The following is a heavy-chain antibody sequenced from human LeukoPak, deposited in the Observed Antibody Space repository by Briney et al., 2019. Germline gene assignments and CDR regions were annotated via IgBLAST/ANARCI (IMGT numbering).Heavy chain of an antibody. Sequence: GGSLRHSFADPGITHSNYGRSWVRPALGKGLEWVAGINGGGGGTNYADAVKGSFTVSRDNPKNTLYLQMHSLRAEDTAVYFCAKRGVVVRVILVGFHKEANYFDSWGQGALVTVSS. CDR1: GITHSNYG. D-gene: IGHD3-10*01. CDR3: AKRGVVVRVILVGFHKEANYFDS. V-gene: IGHV3-23*01. CDR2: INGGGGGT. J-gene: IGHJ4*02.